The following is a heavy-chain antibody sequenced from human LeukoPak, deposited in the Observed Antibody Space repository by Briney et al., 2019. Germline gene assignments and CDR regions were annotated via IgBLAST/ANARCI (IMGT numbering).Heavy chain of an antibody. V-gene: IGHV3-20*04. CDR2: INWNGGST. Sequence: SGGSLRLSCVASGFTFDDYVVSWVRQAPGKGLEWVSGINWNGGSTGYADSVKGRFTISRDNAKNSLYLQMSSLRAEDTALYYCASERRGITIFGVVINWGQGTLVTVSS. J-gene: IGHJ4*02. D-gene: IGHD3-3*01. CDR3: ASERRGITIFGVVIN. CDR1: GFTFDDYV.